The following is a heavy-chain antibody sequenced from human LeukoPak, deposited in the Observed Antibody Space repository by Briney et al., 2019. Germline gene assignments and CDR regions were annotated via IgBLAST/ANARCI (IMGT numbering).Heavy chain of an antibody. CDR1: GGTFSSYA. V-gene: IGHV1-69*04. CDR3: ASSGVRRFDY. Sequence: ASVKVSCKASGGTFSSYAISWVRQAPGQGLEWMGRTIPILGIANYAQKFQGRVTITADKSTSTAYMELSSLRSEDTAVYYCASSGVRRFDYWGQGTLVTVSS. CDR2: TIPILGIA. D-gene: IGHD1-1*01. J-gene: IGHJ4*02.